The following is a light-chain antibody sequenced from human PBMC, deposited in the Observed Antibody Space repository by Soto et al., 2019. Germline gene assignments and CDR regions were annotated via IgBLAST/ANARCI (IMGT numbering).Light chain of an antibody. CDR1: QSVSRSY. V-gene: IGKV3-20*01. CDR3: QQYGSSTYT. CDR2: IAS. Sequence: EVVLTQSPGTLSLSPGERATLSCWASQSVSRSYLAWYQQKPGQAPRLLIYIASSRATGIPDRFSGSGSGTDFTLTISRLEPEDFAMYYCQQYGSSTYTFGQGTKLEIK. J-gene: IGKJ2*01.